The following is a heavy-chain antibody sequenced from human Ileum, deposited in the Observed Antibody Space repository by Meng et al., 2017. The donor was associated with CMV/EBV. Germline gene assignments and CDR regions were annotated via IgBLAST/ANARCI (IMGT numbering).Heavy chain of an antibody. J-gene: IGHJ4*02. V-gene: IGHV3-53*01. Sequence: SWRLSCVVSGFSVRSDYIAWIRKAAGKGLEWVSVICSDGNTYHADSVRGRFTISRDISKNTVYLQVNSLRAEDTAIYYCTTHSGGYWGQGTLVTVSS. CDR1: GFSVRSDY. CDR2: ICSDGNT. CDR3: TTHSGGY.